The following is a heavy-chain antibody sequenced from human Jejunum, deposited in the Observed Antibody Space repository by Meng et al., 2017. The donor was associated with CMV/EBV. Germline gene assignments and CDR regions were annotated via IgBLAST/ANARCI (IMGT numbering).Heavy chain of an antibody. CDR2: ISPYNDNA. J-gene: IGHJ4*02. CDR1: GVDYRTYV. CDR3: ARVFGVAYFDS. D-gene: IGHD3-3*01. V-gene: IGHV1-18*01. Sequence: CKASGVDYRTYVISWVRQAPGQGLVWMGYISPYNDNANYAQKFQGRVTMTRDTSTNTAYMELRSLRADDTAVYYCARVFGVAYFDSWGQGTLVTVSS.